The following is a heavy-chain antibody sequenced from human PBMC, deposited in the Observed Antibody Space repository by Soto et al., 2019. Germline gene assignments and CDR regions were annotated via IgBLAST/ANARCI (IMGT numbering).Heavy chain of an antibody. Sequence: QVQLVQSGAEVKKPGASVKVSCKVSGYTLTELSMHWVRQAPGKGLEWMGGFDPEDGETIYAQKFQGRVTMTEDTSTDPAYMELSSLRSEDTAVYYCATALGYCSGGSCAAFFDYWGQGTLVTVSS. J-gene: IGHJ4*02. CDR1: GYTLTELS. CDR3: ATALGYCSGGSCAAFFDY. D-gene: IGHD2-15*01. CDR2: FDPEDGET. V-gene: IGHV1-24*01.